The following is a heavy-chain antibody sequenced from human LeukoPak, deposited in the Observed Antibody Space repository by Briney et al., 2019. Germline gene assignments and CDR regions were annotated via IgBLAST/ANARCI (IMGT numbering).Heavy chain of an antibody. CDR3: ARIRCGHTNGICYNY. D-gene: IGHD2-8*01. J-gene: IGHJ4*02. Sequence: SETLSLTCAVYGVSFSGYYWSWIRQPPGKGLEWIGEINHSGGTKYNPSLKSRVTISVDTPENQFSLKLSSVTAADTAVYYCARIRCGHTNGICYNYWGQGTLSPSPQ. CDR1: GVSFSGYY. V-gene: IGHV4-34*01. CDR2: INHSGGT.